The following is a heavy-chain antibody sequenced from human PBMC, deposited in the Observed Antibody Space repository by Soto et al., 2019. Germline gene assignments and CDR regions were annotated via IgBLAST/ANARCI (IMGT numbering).Heavy chain of an antibody. D-gene: IGHD4-17*01. CDR3: ARVQYGEEYYYYYMDV. Sequence: ASVKVSCKASGYTFTSYGISWVRQAPGQGLEWMGWISAYNGNTNYAQKLQGRVTMTTDTSTGTAYMELRSLRSDDTAVYYCARVQYGEEYYYYYMDVWGKGTTVTVSS. CDR1: GYTFTSYG. J-gene: IGHJ6*03. V-gene: IGHV1-18*01. CDR2: ISAYNGNT.